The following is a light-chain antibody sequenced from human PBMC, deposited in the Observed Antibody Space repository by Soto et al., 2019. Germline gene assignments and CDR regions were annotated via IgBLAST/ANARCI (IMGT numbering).Light chain of an antibody. J-gene: IGKJ2*01. V-gene: IGKV1-5*01. Sequence: DIQMTQFPSTLSASVGDRVTITCRAGQSISTYLAWYQVKPGTAPKLLVYDAFTLESGVPSRFSGSGSGTEFTLTISSLQPGDFAVYYCQQYKSFSPYTFGQGTKLEIK. CDR1: QSISTY. CDR2: DAF. CDR3: QQYKSFSPYT.